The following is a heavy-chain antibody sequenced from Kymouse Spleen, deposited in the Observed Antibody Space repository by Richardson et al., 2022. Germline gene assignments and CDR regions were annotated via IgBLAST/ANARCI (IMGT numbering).Heavy chain of an antibody. J-gene: IGHJ4*02. V-gene: IGHV4-39*01. CDR1: GGSISSSSYY. CDR3: ARQYSGSYRSFDY. CDR2: IYYSGST. D-gene: IGHD1-26*01. Sequence: QLQLQESGPGLVKPSETLSLTCTVSGGSISSSSYYWGWIRQPPGKGLEWIGSIYYSGSTYYNPSLKSRVTISVDTSKNQFSLKLSSVTAADTAVYYCARQYSGSYRSFDYWGQGTLVTVSS.